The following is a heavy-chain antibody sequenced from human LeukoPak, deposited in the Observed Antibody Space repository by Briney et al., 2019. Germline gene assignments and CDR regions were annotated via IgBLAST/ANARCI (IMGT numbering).Heavy chain of an antibody. D-gene: IGHD3-10*01. CDR2: IYYSGST. J-gene: IGHJ5*02. CDR3: ARRRYYYGSGPPGWFDP. Sequence: PSETLSLTCTVSGGSISSYYWSWIRQPPGKGLEWIGYIYYSGSTNYNPSLKSRVTISVDTSKNQFSLKLSSVTAADTAVYYCARRRYYYGSGPPGWFDPWGQGTLVTVSS. V-gene: IGHV4-59*01. CDR1: GGSISSYY.